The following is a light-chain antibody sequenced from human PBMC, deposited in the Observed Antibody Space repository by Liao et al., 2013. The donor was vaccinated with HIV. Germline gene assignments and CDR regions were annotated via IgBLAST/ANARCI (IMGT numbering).Light chain of an antibody. CDR2: QDR. CDR1: KLGDNY. Sequence: SFDLTQPPSMSVSPGQTASITCSGDKLGDNYVCWYQQKAGQSPVLVMHQDRKRPSGIPERFSGSNSGNTATLTISGTQAMDEADYYCQAWDSSTVVFGGGTKLTVL. V-gene: IGLV3-1*01. J-gene: IGLJ2*01. CDR3: QAWDSSTVV.